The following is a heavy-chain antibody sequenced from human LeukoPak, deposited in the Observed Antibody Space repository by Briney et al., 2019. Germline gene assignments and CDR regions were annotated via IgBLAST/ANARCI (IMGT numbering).Heavy chain of an antibody. CDR3: ARGLGDYYDSSGYRTSGAFDI. CDR1: GYSFTSYW. V-gene: IGHV5-51*01. J-gene: IGHJ3*02. CDR2: IYPGDSDT. Sequence: GESLKISCKGSGYSFTSYWIGWVRQMPGKGLEWMGIIYPGDSDTRYSPSFQGQVTISADKSISTAYLQWSSLKASDTAMYYCARGLGDYYDSSGYRTSGAFDIWGQGTMVTVSS. D-gene: IGHD3-22*01.